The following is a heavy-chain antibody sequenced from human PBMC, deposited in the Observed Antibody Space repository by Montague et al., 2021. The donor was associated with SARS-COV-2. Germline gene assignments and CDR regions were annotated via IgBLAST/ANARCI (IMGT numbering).Heavy chain of an antibody. CDR3: AKRLDDYFDY. D-gene: IGHD1-1*01. CDR2: IYSGGSST. CDR1: GFTFSFYA. J-gene: IGHJ4*02. V-gene: IGHV3-23*03. Sequence: SLRLSCAASGFTFSFYAMRWVRQAPGKGLQWVSVIYSGGSSTYYADSVKGRFTISRDNSKNTLYLQMNSLRAEDTAVYYCAKRLDDYFDYWGQGTLVTVSS.